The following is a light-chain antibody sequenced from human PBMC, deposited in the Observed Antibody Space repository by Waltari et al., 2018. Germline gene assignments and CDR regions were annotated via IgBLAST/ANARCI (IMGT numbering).Light chain of an antibody. CDR1: GFNMGKIF. V-gene: IGLV1-51*02. Sequence: QPLLTQPPSMSAAPGQKVTIPCPGNGFNMGKIFFTWYQHSPGTAPKLPIQENDKRPSGIPDRFSGSRSGTSATLDITGLQTGDEADYYCGTWDTSLSVGVFGGGTKVTVL. CDR2: END. CDR3: GTWDTSLSVGV. J-gene: IGLJ3*02.